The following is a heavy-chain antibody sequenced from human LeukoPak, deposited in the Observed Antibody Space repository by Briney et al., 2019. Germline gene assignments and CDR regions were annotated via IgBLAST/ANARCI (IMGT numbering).Heavy chain of an antibody. CDR2: IYYSGST. CDR3: ARRSYGSIDY. J-gene: IGHJ4*02. CDR1: GFTFSDYY. V-gene: IGHV4-39*01. D-gene: IGHD5-18*01. Sequence: LRLSCAASGFTFSDYYMSWIRQPPGKGLEWIGSIYYSGSTYYNPSLKSRVTISVDTSKNQFSLKLSSVTAADTAVYYCARRSYGSIDYWGQGTLVTVSS.